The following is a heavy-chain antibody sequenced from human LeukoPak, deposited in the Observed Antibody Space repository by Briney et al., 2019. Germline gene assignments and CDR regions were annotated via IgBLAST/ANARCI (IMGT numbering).Heavy chain of an antibody. CDR1: GGSISSYY. CDR2: IYYSGST. D-gene: IGHD4-23*01. CDR3: ARDFRRYGGLYY. V-gene: IGHV4-59*01. Sequence: SETLSLTCAVSGGSISSYYWSWIRQPPGKGLEWIGYIYYSGSTNYNPSLKSRVTISVDTSKNQFSLKLSSVTAADTAVYYCARDFRRYGGLYYWGQGTLVTVSS. J-gene: IGHJ4*02.